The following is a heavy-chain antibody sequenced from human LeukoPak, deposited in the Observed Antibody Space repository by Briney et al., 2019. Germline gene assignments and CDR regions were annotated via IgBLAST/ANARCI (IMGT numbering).Heavy chain of an antibody. CDR2: ISRSSSTI. Sequence: GGSLRLSCAASGFTFSTYNMNWVRQAPGKGLEWVSYISRSSSTIDYADSVKGRFTISRDNAKNTLYLQMNSLRAEDTAVYYCARDPQYSSSSGGYFDYWGQGTLVTVSS. CDR3: ARDPQYSSSSGGYFDY. J-gene: IGHJ4*02. D-gene: IGHD6-6*01. V-gene: IGHV3-48*04. CDR1: GFTFSTYN.